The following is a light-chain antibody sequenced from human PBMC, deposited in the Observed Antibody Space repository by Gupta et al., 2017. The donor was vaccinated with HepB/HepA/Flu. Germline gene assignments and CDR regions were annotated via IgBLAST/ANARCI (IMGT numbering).Light chain of an antibody. V-gene: IGLV1-51*02. CDR3: AIWEDSLTPL. J-gene: IGLJ3*02. Sequence: QSVLTQPPSVSAAPGQKVTISCSGGSSNIGKDYVSWYQHLPGTAPQLLRSENKKRPAGIPDRFAGSKSGTSAILAITGLQTGDEGYYSCAIWEDSLTPLFGGGTKLTVL. CDR1: SSNIGKDY. CDR2: ENK.